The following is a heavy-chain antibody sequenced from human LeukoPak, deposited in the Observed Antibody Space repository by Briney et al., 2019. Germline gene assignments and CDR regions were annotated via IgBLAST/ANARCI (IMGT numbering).Heavy chain of an antibody. CDR2: INHSGST. CDR1: GGSFSGYY. D-gene: IGHD3-10*01. Sequence: SETLSLTCAVYGGSFSGYYWSWIRQPPGKGLEWIGEINHSGSTNYNPSLKSRVTISVDTSKNQFSLKLSSVTAADTAVYYCARRRGVLLWFGELSREFDPWGQGALVTVSS. CDR3: ARRRGVLLWFGELSREFDP. V-gene: IGHV4-34*01. J-gene: IGHJ5*02.